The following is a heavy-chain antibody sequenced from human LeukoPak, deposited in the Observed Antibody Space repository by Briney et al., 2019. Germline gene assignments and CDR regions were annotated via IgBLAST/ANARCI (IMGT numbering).Heavy chain of an antibody. V-gene: IGHV3-23*01. D-gene: IGHD6-19*01. CDR2: ISGSGGST. J-gene: IGHJ4*02. CDR1: AFTFSGYS. CDR3: AKDEEIAVAGLFDY. Sequence: GGSLRLSCAASAFTFSGYSMNWVRQAPGKGLEWVSAISGSGGSTYYADSVKGRFTISRDNSKNTLYLQMNSLRAEDTAVYYCAKDEEIAVAGLFDYWGQGTLVTVSS.